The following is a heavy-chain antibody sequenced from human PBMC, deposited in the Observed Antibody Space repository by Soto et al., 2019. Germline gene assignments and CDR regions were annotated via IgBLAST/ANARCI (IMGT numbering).Heavy chain of an antibody. Sequence: ASETLSLTCTVSGASISSYSWSWIRQPPGKGLEWIGYIYYSGSTNYNPSLKSRVTISVDTSKNQFSLKLSSVTAADTAVYYCARDGASGSYYNWFDPWGQGTLVTVSS. CDR2: IYYSGST. J-gene: IGHJ5*02. V-gene: IGHV4-59*01. CDR3: ARDGASGSYYNWFDP. CDR1: GASISSYS. D-gene: IGHD3-10*01.